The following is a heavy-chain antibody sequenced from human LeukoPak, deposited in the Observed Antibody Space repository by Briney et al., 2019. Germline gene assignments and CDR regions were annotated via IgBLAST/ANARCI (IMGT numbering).Heavy chain of an antibody. J-gene: IGHJ3*02. CDR1: GGSISSYY. Sequence: SETLSLTCTVSGGSISSYYWSWIRQPPGKGLEWIGYIYYSGSTHYNPSLKSRVTISVDTSKNQFSLKLSSVTAADTAVYYCARYSSGWFDIWGQGTMVTVSS. V-gene: IGHV4-59*12. D-gene: IGHD6-19*01. CDR3: ARYSSGWFDI. CDR2: IYYSGST.